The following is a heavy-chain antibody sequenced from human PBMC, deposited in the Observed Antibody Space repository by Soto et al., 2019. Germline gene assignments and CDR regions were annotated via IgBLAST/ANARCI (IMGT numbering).Heavy chain of an antibody. CDR1: GGTFNRSA. CDR3: ARLTYLNTWPVFDY. J-gene: IGHJ4*02. Sequence: QVQLVQSGAEVKQPWSSVKVFCKAAGGTFNRSAISWVRQAHGQGLEWLGGIIPFFNTTNSAQKFQRRVTFTADETTATVYMELSSLRADDTAIYYCARLTYLNTWPVFDYWGQGNLVTVS. CDR2: IIPFFNTT. V-gene: IGHV1-69*12. D-gene: IGHD1-20*01.